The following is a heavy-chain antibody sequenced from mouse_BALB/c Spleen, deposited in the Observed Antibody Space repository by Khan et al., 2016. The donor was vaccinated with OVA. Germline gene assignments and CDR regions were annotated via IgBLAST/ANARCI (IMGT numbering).Heavy chain of an antibody. CDR2: ILPGSGSI. CDR3: ASPYYGSSYRFPY. CDR1: GYTFSSYW. D-gene: IGHD1-1*01. Sequence: QVQLQQSGAELMKPGASVKISCKATGYTFSSYWIEWVKQRPGHGLEWIGEILPGSGSIKYNEKFKGKATFTADTSSNTAYIQLSSLTSEDSAVYYCASPYYGSSYRFPYWGQGTLVTVSA. V-gene: IGHV1-9*01. J-gene: IGHJ3*01.